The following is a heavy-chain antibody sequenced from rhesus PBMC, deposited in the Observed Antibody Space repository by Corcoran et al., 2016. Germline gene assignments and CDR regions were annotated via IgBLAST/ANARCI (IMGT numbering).Heavy chain of an antibody. Sequence: QVKLHQWGEGLVKPSETLSLTCAAYGTSISGDYYGSWIRQSPGKGLEWIGYNYANTANNHSTPPLNYRRTISQGASKSPFSLKLSSMTAAYAAFYFCARAGYGNGYFFDYWGQGVLVTVSP. V-gene: IGHV4-73*01. CDR1: GTSISGDYY. CDR3: ARAGYGNGYFFDY. J-gene: IGHJ4*01. CDR2: NYANTANN. D-gene: IGHD3-28*01.